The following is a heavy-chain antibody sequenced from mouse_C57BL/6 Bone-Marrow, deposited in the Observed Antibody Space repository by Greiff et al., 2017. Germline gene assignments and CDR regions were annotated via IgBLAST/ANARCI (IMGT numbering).Heavy chain of an antibody. D-gene: IGHD1-1*01. CDR2: ISYDGSN. J-gene: IGHJ2*01. V-gene: IGHV3-6*01. CDR1: GYSITSGYY. CDR3: ARGAVLRGFDY. Sequence: DVKLQESGPGLVKPSQSLSLTCSVTGYSITSGYYWNWIRQFPGNKLEWMGYISYDGSNNYNPSLKNRISITRDTSKNQFFLKLNSVTTEDTATYYCARGAVLRGFDYWGQGTTLTVSS.